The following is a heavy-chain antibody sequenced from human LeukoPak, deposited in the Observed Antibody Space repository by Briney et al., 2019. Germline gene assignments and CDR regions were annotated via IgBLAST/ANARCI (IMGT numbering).Heavy chain of an antibody. D-gene: IGHD3-9*01. CDR1: GFTFSSYA. J-gene: IGHJ4*02. V-gene: IGHV3-30*04. Sequence: GGSLRLSCAASGFTFSSYAMSWVRQAPGKGLEWVAVISYDGSNKYYADSVKGRFTISRDNSKNTLYLQMNSLRAEDTAVYHCAKDRDILTGYYPDYWGQGTLVTVPS. CDR3: AKDRDILTGYYPDY. CDR2: ISYDGSNK.